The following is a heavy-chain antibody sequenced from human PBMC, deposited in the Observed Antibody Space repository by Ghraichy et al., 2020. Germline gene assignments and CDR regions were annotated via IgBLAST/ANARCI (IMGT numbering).Heavy chain of an antibody. J-gene: IGHJ6*02. D-gene: IGHD2-8*01. CDR2: INHSGST. CDR3: ARGPWGGVLMVYARGMDV. V-gene: IGHV4-34*01. Sequence: SETLSLTCAVYGGSFSGYYWSWIRQPPGKGLEWIGEINHSGSTNYNPSLKSRVTISVDTSKNQFSLKLSSVTAADTAVYYCARGPWGGVLMVYARGMDVWGQGTTVTVSS. CDR1: GGSFSGYY.